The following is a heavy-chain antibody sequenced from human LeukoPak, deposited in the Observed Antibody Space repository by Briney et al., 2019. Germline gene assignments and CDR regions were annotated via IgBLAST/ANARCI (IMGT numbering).Heavy chain of an antibody. D-gene: IGHD6-13*01. J-gene: IGHJ5*02. V-gene: IGHV4-39*01. CDR1: GGSISSSSYY. CDR2: IYYSGST. Sequence: SENLSLTCTVSGGSISSSSYYWGWIRQPPGKGLEWIGSIYYSGSTYYNPSLKSRVTISVDTSKNQFSLKLSSVTAADTAVYYCARHRRIAAAGRSWFDPWGQGTLVTVSS. CDR3: ARHRRIAAAGRSWFDP.